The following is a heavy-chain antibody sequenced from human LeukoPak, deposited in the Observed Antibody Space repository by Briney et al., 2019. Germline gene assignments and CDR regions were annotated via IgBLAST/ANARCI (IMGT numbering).Heavy chain of an antibody. CDR1: GFTFSSYG. Sequence: GRSLRLSCAASGFTFSSYGMHWVRQAPGKGLEWVAVISYDGSNKYDADSVKGRFTISRDNSKNTLYLQMNSLRAEDTAVYYCAKEYSSSWYPGMDVWGQGTTVTVSS. D-gene: IGHD6-13*01. CDR3: AKEYSSSWYPGMDV. J-gene: IGHJ6*02. CDR2: ISYDGSNK. V-gene: IGHV3-30*18.